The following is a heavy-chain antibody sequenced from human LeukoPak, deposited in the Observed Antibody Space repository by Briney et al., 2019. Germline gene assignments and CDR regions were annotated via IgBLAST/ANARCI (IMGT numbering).Heavy chain of an antibody. D-gene: IGHD3-10*01. J-gene: IGHJ3*01. V-gene: IGHV3-23*01. Sequence: PGGSLRLSCAASGFTFSNYAMSWVRQAPGKGLEWVSHVTGSGANSYYTDSVRGRFTISKDSSKNTLSPQMNSLRAEDTALYYCARKRGGIFAFDVWGRGTMVTVSS. CDR1: GFTFSNYA. CDR3: ARKRGGIFAFDV. CDR2: VTGSGANS.